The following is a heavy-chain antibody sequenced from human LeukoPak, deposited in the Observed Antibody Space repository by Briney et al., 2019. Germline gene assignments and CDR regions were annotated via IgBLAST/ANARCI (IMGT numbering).Heavy chain of an antibody. CDR3: ARAPIGGWYFDL. D-gene: IGHD2-15*01. CDR1: GDSVSSNSAA. Sequence: SQTLSLTCAISGDSVSSNSAAWNWIRQSPSRGLEWLGRTYYRSKWSNDYAVSVKSRIIINPDTSQNQFSLQLNSLTPEDTAVYFCARAPIGGWYFDLWGRGTLATVSS. J-gene: IGHJ2*01. V-gene: IGHV6-1*01. CDR2: TYYRSKWSN.